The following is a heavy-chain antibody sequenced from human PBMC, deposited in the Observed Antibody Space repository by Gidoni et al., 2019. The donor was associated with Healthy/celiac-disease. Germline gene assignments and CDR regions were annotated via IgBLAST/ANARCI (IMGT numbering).Heavy chain of an antibody. V-gene: IGHV3-15*01. Sequence: EVQLVESGGGLVKPGGSLRLSCAASGLTLSNAWMSWVRRAPGKGLAWVGRIKSKTDGGTTDYAAPVKGRFTISRDDSKNTLYLQMNSLKTEDTAVYYCTTEVPGSYYGLGYWGQGTLVTVSS. J-gene: IGHJ4*02. D-gene: IGHD1-26*01. CDR1: GLTLSNAW. CDR3: TTEVPGSYYGLGY. CDR2: IKSKTDGGTT.